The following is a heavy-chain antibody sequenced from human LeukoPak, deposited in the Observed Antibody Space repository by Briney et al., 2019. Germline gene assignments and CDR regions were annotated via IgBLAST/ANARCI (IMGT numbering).Heavy chain of an antibody. V-gene: IGHV4-34*01. J-gene: IGHJ4*02. Sequence: PSETLSLTCAVYGGSFSGYYWSWIRQPPGKGLEWIGEINHSGGTNYNPSLKSRVTISVDTSKNQFSLKLSSVTAADTAVYYCATDYCSSTSCYRRSFDYWGQGTLVTVSS. CDR1: GGSFSGYY. D-gene: IGHD2-2*01. CDR2: INHSGGT. CDR3: ATDYCSSTSCYRRSFDY.